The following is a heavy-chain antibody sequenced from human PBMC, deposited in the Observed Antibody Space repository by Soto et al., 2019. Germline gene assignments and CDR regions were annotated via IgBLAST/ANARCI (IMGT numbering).Heavy chain of an antibody. J-gene: IGHJ3*01. CDR1: GGSFGSSA. D-gene: IGHD3-16*01. V-gene: IGHV1-69*01. CDR2: IIPVFDKA. Sequence: QVQLVQSGADVKKPGSSVKVSCKTSGGSFGSSAISWVRQAPAQGLEWMGEIIPVFDKANYAQNFQGRLTITADELKGTVFMELSSLRYEGAAVYFCARLRRDWGDAVDLWGVGSFVTVSS. CDR3: ARLRRDWGDAVDL.